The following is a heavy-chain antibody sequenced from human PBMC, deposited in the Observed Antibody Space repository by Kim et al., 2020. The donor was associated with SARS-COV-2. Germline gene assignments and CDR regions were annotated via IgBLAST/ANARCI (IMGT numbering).Heavy chain of an antibody. CDR3: ARFEWGMDV. J-gene: IGHJ6*02. CDR2: GST. D-gene: IGHD3-3*01. V-gene: IGHV4-59*01. Sequence: GSTNYNPSLKSRVTISVDTSKNQFSLELSSVTAADTAVYYCARFEWGMDVWGQGTTVTVSS.